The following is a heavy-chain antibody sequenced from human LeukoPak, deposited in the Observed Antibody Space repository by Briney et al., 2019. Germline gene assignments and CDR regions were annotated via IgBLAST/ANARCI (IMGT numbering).Heavy chain of an antibody. Sequence: PSETLSLTCAVSGGSISNYYWTWIRQPPGKGLEWIGYIYYTGSTNYNPSLKSRVTISVDTSKNQFSLKLSSMTAADTAVYYCARVPVVVAGNRHVNWYFDLWGRGTLVTVSS. D-gene: IGHD6-19*01. CDR2: IYYTGST. CDR3: ARVPVVVAGNRHVNWYFDL. V-gene: IGHV4-59*08. CDR1: GGSISNYY. J-gene: IGHJ2*01.